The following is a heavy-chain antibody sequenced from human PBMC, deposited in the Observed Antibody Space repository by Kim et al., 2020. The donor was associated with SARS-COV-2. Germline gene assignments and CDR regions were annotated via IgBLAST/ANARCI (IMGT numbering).Heavy chain of an antibody. CDR3: ARIPIAVAGIGSYYYYGMGV. Sequence: SGPTLVNPTQTLTLTCTFSGFSLSTSGMCVSWIRQPPGKALEWLALIDWDDDKYYSTSLKTRLTISKDTSKNQVVLTMTNMDPVDTATYYCARIPIAVAGIGSYYYYGMGVWGQGTTVTVSS. D-gene: IGHD6-19*01. CDR1: GFSLSTSGMC. J-gene: IGHJ6*02. CDR2: IDWDDDK. V-gene: IGHV2-70*01.